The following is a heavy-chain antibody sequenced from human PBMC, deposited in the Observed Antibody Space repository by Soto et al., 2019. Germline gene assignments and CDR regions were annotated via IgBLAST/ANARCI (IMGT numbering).Heavy chain of an antibody. CDR3: ARDLSVAGTTWGIDY. J-gene: IGHJ4*02. V-gene: IGHV1-2*04. CDR1: GYTFTGYY. D-gene: IGHD6-19*01. CDR2: INPNSGGT. Sequence: QVQLVQSGAEVKKPGASVKVSCKASGYTFTGYYMHWVRQAPGQGLEWMGWINPNSGGTNYAQKFQGWVTMTRDTSISTAYMELSRLRSDDTAVYYCARDLSVAGTTWGIDYWGQGTLVTVSS.